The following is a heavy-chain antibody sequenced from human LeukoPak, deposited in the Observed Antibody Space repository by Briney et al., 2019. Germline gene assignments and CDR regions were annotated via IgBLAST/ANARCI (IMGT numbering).Heavy chain of an antibody. CDR2: INPNSGGT. CDR3: ARDYNYYDSSGYYLT. D-gene: IGHD3-22*01. Sequence: ASVKVSCKASGYTFTGYYMHWVRQAPGQGLEWMGWINPNSGGTNYAQKFQGRVTMTRDTSISTAYMELSRLRSDDTAVYYCARDYNYYDSSGYYLTWGQGTLVTVSS. V-gene: IGHV1-2*02. CDR1: GYTFTGYY. J-gene: IGHJ5*02.